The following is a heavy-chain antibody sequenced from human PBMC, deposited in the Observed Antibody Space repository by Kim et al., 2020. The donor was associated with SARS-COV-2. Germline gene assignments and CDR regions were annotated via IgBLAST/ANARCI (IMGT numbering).Heavy chain of an antibody. D-gene: IGHD6-13*01. CDR1: GFTFSNYD. CDR3: ARAAWDSSSWFST. Sequence: GRSLRLSCAASGFTFSNYDIHWVRQAPGKGLEWVTVIWHDGSKLFYADSVQGRFTISRDNSKNTVYLQMNSLRADDTAVYYCARAAWDSSSWFSTWGQGT. V-gene: IGHV3-33*01. J-gene: IGHJ5*02. CDR2: IWHDGSKL.